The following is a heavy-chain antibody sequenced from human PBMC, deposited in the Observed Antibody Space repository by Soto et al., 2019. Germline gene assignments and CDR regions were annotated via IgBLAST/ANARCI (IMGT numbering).Heavy chain of an antibody. CDR3: ARDLSYAFDY. Sequence: ASVKVSCKASGYTFTGHYIHWVRQASEQGPEWMGEIGPESGATRYAQRFQGRVTMTRDMSITTVYMELNNLSPDDTAVYYCARDLSYAFDYWGQGALVTVSS. D-gene: IGHD1-26*01. CDR2: IGPESGAT. J-gene: IGHJ4*02. V-gene: IGHV1-2*02. CDR1: GYTFTGHY.